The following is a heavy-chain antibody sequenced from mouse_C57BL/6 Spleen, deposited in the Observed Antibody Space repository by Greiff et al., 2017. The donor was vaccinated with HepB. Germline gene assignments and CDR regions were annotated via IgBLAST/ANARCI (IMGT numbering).Heavy chain of an antibody. V-gene: IGHV1-52*01. D-gene: IGHD1-1*01. CDR2: IDPSDSET. CDR3: ARDYGSRGFGY. Sequence: QVQLQQPGAELVRPGSSVKLSCKASGYTFTSYWMHWVKQRPIQGLEWIGNIDPSDSETHYNQKFKDKATLTVDKSSSTAYMQLSSLTSEDSAVYYCARDYGSRGFGYWGQGTRVTVSA. J-gene: IGHJ3*01. CDR1: GYTFTSYW.